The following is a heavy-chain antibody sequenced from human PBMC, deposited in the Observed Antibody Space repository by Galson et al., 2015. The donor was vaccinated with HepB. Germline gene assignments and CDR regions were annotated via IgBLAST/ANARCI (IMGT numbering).Heavy chain of an antibody. V-gene: IGHV1-8*01. J-gene: IGHJ6*03. Sequence: SVKVSCKASGYTFTSYDINWVRQATGQGLEWMGWMNPNSGNTGYAQKFQGRVTMTRNTSISTAYMELSSLRSEDTAVYYCARVPVGARRTYYYMDVWGKGTTVTVSS. CDR3: ARVPVGARRTYYYMDV. CDR2: MNPNSGNT. D-gene: IGHD1-26*01. CDR1: GYTFTSYD.